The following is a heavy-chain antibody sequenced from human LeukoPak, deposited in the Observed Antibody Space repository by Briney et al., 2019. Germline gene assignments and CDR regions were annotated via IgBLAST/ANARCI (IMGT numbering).Heavy chain of an antibody. V-gene: IGHV1-2*02. CDR2: INPNSGGT. Sequence: ASVKVSCKASGYTFTGYYMHWVRQAPGQGLEWMGWINPNSGGTNYAQKLQGRVTMTRDTSISTAYMELSRLRSDDTAVYYCAEVVIDRNWFDPWGQGTLVTVSS. J-gene: IGHJ5*02. CDR1: GYTFTGYY. D-gene: IGHD3-22*01. CDR3: AEVVIDRNWFDP.